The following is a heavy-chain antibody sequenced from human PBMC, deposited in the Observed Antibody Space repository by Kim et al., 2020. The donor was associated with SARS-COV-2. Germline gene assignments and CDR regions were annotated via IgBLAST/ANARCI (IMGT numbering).Heavy chain of an antibody. CDR3: AKDPEYSGWYGGGYFDL. D-gene: IGHD6-19*01. CDR2: ISWDGGST. V-gene: IGHV3-43*01. CDR1: GFTFDDYT. Sequence: GGSLRLSCAASGFTFDDYTMHWVRQAPGKGLEWVSLISWDGGSTYYADSVKGRFTISRDNSKNSLYLQMNSLRTEDTALYYCAKDPEYSGWYGGGYFDLWGRGTLVTVSS. J-gene: IGHJ2*01.